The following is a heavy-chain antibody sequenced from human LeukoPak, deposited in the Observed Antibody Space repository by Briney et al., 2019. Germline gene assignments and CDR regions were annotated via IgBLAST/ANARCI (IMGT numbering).Heavy chain of an antibody. CDR2: IYYSGST. CDR3: AKSNGYGLIDI. J-gene: IGHJ3*02. D-gene: IGHD3-22*01. CDR1: EFSVGSNY. V-gene: IGHV4-59*02. Sequence: PGGSLRLSCAASEFSVGSNYMTWVRQPPGKGLEWIGYIYYSGSTNYNPSLKSRVTISVDTSKNQFSLKLSSVTAADTAVYYCAKSNGYGLIDIWGQGTMVTVSS.